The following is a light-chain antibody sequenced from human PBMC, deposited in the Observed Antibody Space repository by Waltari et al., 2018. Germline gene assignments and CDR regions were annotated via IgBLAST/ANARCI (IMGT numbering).Light chain of an antibody. J-gene: IGKJ1*01. CDR1: QSVSGA. Sequence: EVVLTQSPGPLSLSPGERATLSCRPSQSVSGALAWYQQNPGQAPRLLIYGASNRATGIPDRFSGSGSGTDVSLIISRLEPEDFAVYYCQHYVSLPVTFGQGTKVEIK. CDR2: GAS. V-gene: IGKV3-20*01. CDR3: QHYVSLPVT.